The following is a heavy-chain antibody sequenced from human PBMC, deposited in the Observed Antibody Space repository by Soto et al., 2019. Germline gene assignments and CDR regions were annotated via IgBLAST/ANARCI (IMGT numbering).Heavy chain of an antibody. Sequence: ASVKVSCKASGYTFTIYGISWVRQAPGQGLEWMGWISAYNGNTNYAQKLQGRVTMTTDTSTSTAYMELRSLRSDDTAVYYCARDQDSSGWYDVDYWGQGTLVTVS. D-gene: IGHD6-19*01. J-gene: IGHJ4*02. V-gene: IGHV1-18*01. CDR3: ARDQDSSGWYDVDY. CDR2: ISAYNGNT. CDR1: GYTFTIYG.